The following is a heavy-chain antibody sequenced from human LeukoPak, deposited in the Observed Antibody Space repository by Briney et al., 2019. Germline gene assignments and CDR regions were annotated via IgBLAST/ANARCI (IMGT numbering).Heavy chain of an antibody. J-gene: IGHJ6*02. Sequence: ASVKVSCKASGYTFTGYYMHWVRQAPGQGLEWMGWINPNSGGTNYAQKFQGRVTMTRDTSISTAYMELSSLRSEDTAVYYCARAHSSGGVVNYYYGMDVWGQGTTVTVSS. CDR2: INPNSGGT. CDR1: GYTFTGYY. D-gene: IGHD6-19*01. V-gene: IGHV1-2*02. CDR3: ARAHSSGGVVNYYYGMDV.